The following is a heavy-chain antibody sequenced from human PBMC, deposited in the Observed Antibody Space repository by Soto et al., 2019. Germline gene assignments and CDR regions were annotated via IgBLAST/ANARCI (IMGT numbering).Heavy chain of an antibody. D-gene: IGHD2-15*01. CDR2: ISGSGGST. Sequence: GGSLRLSCAASGFTFSSYAMSWVRQAPGKGLEWVSAISGSGGSTYYADSVKGRFTISRDNSKNTLYLQMNSLRAEDTAVYYCAEASRYCSGGSCYVPQYYYGMDVWGQGTTVTVSS. CDR3: AEASRYCSGGSCYVPQYYYGMDV. J-gene: IGHJ6*02. CDR1: GFTFSSYA. V-gene: IGHV3-23*01.